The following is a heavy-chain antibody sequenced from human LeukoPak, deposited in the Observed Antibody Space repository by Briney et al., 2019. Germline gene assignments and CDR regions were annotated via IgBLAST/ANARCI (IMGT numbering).Heavy chain of an antibody. CDR3: AREGTDSGSYDY. J-gene: IGHJ4*02. CDR1: GFTFSSYS. CDR2: ISSSSSYI. Sequence: GGSLRLSCAASGFTFSSYSMNWVRQAPGKGLEWVSSISSSSSYIYYADSVKGRFTISRDNAKNSLYLQMNSLRAEDTAVYYCAREGTDSGSYDYWGQGTLVTVSS. V-gene: IGHV3-21*01. D-gene: IGHD1-26*01.